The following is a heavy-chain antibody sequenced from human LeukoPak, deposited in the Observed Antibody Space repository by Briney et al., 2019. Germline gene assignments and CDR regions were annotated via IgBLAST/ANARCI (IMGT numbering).Heavy chain of an antibody. Sequence: PSETLSLTCSVFNASISRHFWSWVRQPPGKGLEWIGYIYYTGSSNFNPSLRSRVTMSVDTSKNQFSLKLRSVTAADTALYYCAGGPGISTSGYWGQGALVTVSS. V-gene: IGHV4-59*11. J-gene: IGHJ4*02. CDR3: AGGPGISTSGY. D-gene: IGHD2-15*01. CDR1: NASISRHF. CDR2: IYYTGSS.